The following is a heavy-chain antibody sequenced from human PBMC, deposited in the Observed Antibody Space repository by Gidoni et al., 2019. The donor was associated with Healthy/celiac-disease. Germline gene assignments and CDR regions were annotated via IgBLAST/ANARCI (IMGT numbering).Heavy chain of an antibody. V-gene: IGHV3-23*01. CDR1: GFTFSSYA. CDR2: ISGSGGST. D-gene: IGHD3-9*01. CDR3: ASHFDWLSKLFDY. Sequence: EVQLLVSGGGLVQPGGSLRLFCAASGFTFSSYAMSWVRQAPGKGLEWVSAISGSGGSTYYADSVKGRFTISRDNSKNTLYLQMNSLRAEDTAVYYCASHFDWLSKLFDYWGQGTLVTVSS. J-gene: IGHJ4*02.